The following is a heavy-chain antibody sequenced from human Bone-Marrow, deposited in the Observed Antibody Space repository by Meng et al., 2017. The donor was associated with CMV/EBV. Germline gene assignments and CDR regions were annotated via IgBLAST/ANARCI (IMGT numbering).Heavy chain of an antibody. Sequence: SETLSLTCAVYGGSFSGYYWSWIRQPPGKGLEWIGEINHSGSTNYNPSLKSRVTITVDTSKNQFSLKLSSVSAADTAVYFCARSRDIVVVPAAIRPGNLGRYFQHWGQGTLVTVSS. CDR2: INHSGST. J-gene: IGHJ1*01. CDR1: GGSFSGYY. V-gene: IGHV4-34*01. D-gene: IGHD2-2*02. CDR3: ARSRDIVVVPAAIRPGNLGRYFQH.